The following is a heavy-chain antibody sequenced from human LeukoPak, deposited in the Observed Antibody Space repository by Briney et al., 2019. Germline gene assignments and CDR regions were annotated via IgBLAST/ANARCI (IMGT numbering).Heavy chain of an antibody. Sequence: SVKVSCKASGGTFSSYAISWVRQAPGQGLEWMGGIIPIFGTANYAQKFQGRVTITTDESTSTAYMELSSLRSEDTAVYYCARGPLLGHRYYYMDVWGKGTTVTVSS. J-gene: IGHJ6*03. CDR3: ARGPLLGHRYYYMDV. CDR2: IIPIFGTA. D-gene: IGHD3/OR15-3a*01. CDR1: GGTFSSYA. V-gene: IGHV1-69*05.